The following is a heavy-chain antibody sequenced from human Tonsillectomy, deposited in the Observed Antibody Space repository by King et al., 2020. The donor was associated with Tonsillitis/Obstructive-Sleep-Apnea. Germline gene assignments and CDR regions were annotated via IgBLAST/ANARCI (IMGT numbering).Heavy chain of an antibody. CDR2: IKSEKNAGTT. CDR3: ITGLGVGADHDDR. V-gene: IGHV3-15*07. J-gene: IGHJ5*02. CDR1: GFTFSSAW. Sequence: VQLVESGGGLVKPGGSLRLSCGDSGFTFSSAWMNWVRQAPGKGLEWVGRIKSEKNAGTTDYAAPVKGRLTISRDDSKNTLYLQMNSLKTEDTAIYYCITGLGVGADHDDRWGQGALVTVSS. D-gene: IGHD3-3*01.